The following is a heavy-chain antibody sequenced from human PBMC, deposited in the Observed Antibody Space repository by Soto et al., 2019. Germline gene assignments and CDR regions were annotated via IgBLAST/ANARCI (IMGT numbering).Heavy chain of an antibody. D-gene: IGHD6-13*01. CDR3: ASAGSSSWYARVDY. CDR2: IYYSGST. V-gene: IGHV4-39*01. J-gene: IGHJ4*02. Sequence: SETQSLTCTVGGGSISSSSYYWGWIRQPLGKGLEWIGSIYYSGSTYYNPSLKSRVTISVDTSKNQFSLKLSSVTAADTAVYYCASAGSSSWYARVDYWGQGTLVTVSS. CDR1: GGSISSSSYY.